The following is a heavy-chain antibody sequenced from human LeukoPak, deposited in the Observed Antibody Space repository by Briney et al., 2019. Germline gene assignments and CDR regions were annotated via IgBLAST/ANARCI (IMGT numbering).Heavy chain of an antibody. J-gene: IGHJ4*02. CDR1: GFTFTDYW. Sequence: PGGSLRLSCAVSGFTFTDYWMNWVRQAPGKGLEWVASIRQDGGEKSYVDSVKGRFTISRDNTKSSLYLQINSLRAEDTAVYYCTTAPYDYVWGLEYWGQGTLVTVSS. V-gene: IGHV3-7*03. CDR3: TTAPYDYVWGLEY. CDR2: IRQDGGEK. D-gene: IGHD3-16*01.